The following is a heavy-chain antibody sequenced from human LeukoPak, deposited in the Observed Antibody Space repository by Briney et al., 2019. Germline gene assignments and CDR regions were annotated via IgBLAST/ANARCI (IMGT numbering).Heavy chain of an antibody. J-gene: IGHJ4*02. CDR1: GGSISSYY. V-gene: IGHV4-59*01. D-gene: IGHD6-19*01. CDR2: IYYTGST. CDR3: ARDNLAVDRIDY. Sequence: PSETLSLTCTVSGGSISSYYWSWIRQPPGKGLEWIGYIYYTGSTNYNPSLKSRVTISVDTSKNLFSLKLSSVSAADTAVYYCARDNLAVDRIDYWGQGTLVTVSS.